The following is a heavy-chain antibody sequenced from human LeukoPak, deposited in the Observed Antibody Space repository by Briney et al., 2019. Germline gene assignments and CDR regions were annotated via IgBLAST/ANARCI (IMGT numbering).Heavy chain of an antibody. CDR2: ISSSRTT. D-gene: IGHD3-10*01. J-gene: IGHJ4*02. CDR3: ARDLEGSGSFYRPSYDY. Sequence: TGGSLRLSWAASGFPFSSYSMNWVRQAPGEGLEWVSYISSSRTTSYADSVKGRFTISRDNAKNSLYLQMNSLRAEDTAVYYCARDLEGSGSFYRPSYDYWGQGTLVTVSS. V-gene: IGHV3-48*01. CDR1: GFPFSSYS.